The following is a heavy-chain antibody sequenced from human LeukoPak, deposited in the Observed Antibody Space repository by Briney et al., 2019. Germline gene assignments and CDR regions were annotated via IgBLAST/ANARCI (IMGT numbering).Heavy chain of an antibody. CDR1: GFTFITYW. CDR3: ARVSIGWHHFDY. CDR2: INPDGSTT. J-gene: IGHJ4*02. D-gene: IGHD6-19*01. V-gene: IGHV3-74*01. Sequence: GGSLRLSCAASGFTFITYWMHWVRQAPGKGLVWVSRINPDGSTTSYADSVKGRFTVSRDDAKNTLYLQMNSLRAEDTAVYYCARVSIGWHHFDYWGQGTLVTVSS.